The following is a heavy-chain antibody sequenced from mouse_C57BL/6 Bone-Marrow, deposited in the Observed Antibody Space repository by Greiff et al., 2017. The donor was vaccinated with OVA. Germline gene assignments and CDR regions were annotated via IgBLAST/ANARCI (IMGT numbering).Heavy chain of an antibody. CDR3: AKGGYSNYNYAMDY. CDR2: ISSGSRTI. V-gene: IGHV5-17*01. J-gene: IGHJ4*01. CDR1: GFTFSDYG. Sequence: EVHLVESGGGLVKPGGSLKLSCAASGFTFSDYGMHWVRQAPEKGLEWVAYISSGSRTIYYADTVKGRFTISRDNAKNTLFLQMTSLRSEDTAMYYCAKGGYSNYNYAMDYWGQGTSVTVSS. D-gene: IGHD2-5*01.